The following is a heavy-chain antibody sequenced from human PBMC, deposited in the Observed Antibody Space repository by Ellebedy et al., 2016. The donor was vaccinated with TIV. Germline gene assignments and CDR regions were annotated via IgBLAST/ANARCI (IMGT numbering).Heavy chain of an antibody. CDR3: ARDSSNSRWYL. CDR1: GGSINSYY. V-gene: IGHV4-59*01. Sequence: SQTLSLTXGVSGGSINSYYWSWIRQSPVKGLEWIGYVHYSGGTKYSPSLKSRVFISIDTSKNQFSLKLSSVTAADTAVCYCARDSSNSRWYLWGQGTLVTVSS. CDR2: VHYSGGT. D-gene: IGHD4-23*01. J-gene: IGHJ5*02.